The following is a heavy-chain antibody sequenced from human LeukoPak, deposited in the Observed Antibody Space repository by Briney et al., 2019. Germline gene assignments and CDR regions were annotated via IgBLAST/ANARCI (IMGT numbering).Heavy chain of an antibody. D-gene: IGHD5-18*01. J-gene: IGHJ4*02. V-gene: IGHV4-4*02. CDR3: AREDTAKLFDY. Sequence: SGTLSLTCAVSGGSISSSNWWSWVRQPPGKGLEWIGEIYHSGSTNYNPSLKSRVTIPVDKSKNQFSLKLSSVTAADTAVYYCAREDTAKLFDYWGQGTLVTVSS. CDR1: GGSISSSNW. CDR2: IYHSGST.